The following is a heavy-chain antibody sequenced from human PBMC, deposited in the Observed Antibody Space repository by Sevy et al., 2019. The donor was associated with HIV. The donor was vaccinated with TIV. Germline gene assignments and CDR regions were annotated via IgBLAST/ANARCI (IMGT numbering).Heavy chain of an antibody. Sequence: GGSLRLTCAASGFTFSSYAMSWVRQAPGKGLEWVSAISGSGGSTYYADSVKGRFTISRDNSKNTLYLQMNSLRAEDTAVYYCAKDVNYYGSGSYFDYWGQGTLVTVSS. CDR3: AKDVNYYGSGSYFDY. J-gene: IGHJ4*02. D-gene: IGHD3-10*01. V-gene: IGHV3-23*01. CDR2: ISGSGGST. CDR1: GFTFSSYA.